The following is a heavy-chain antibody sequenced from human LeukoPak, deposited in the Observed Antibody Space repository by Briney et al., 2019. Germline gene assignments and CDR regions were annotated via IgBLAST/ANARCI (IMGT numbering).Heavy chain of an antibody. CDR3: AGGEYSGSQYDY. J-gene: IGHJ4*02. CDR2: ISGDGGST. V-gene: IGHV3-43*02. CDR1: GFTFDDYA. Sequence: GGSLRLSCAASGFTFDDYAMHWVRQAPGKGLEWVSLISGDGGSTYYADSVKGRFTNSRDNSKNSLYLQMNSLRTEDTALYYCAGGEYSGSQYDYWGQGTLVTVSS. D-gene: IGHD1-26*01.